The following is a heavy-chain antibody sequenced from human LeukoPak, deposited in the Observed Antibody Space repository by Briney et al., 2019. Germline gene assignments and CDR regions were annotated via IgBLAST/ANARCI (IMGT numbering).Heavy chain of an antibody. D-gene: IGHD2-21*01. CDR1: GYNSNNYA. V-gene: IGHV1-3*01. CDR2: INAGNSHT. CDR3: ARGIWSARTVDYYLDY. Sequence: GAPVKVSCKASGYNSNNYAIHWVRLAPGQRFEWMGWINAGNSHTKYSQNFQGRITITRDSSASTVYMELSSLTSEDTAVYYCARGIWSARTVDYYLDYWGQGTLVTVSS. J-gene: IGHJ4*02.